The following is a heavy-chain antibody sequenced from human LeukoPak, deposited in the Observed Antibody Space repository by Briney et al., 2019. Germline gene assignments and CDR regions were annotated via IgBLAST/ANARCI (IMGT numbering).Heavy chain of an antibody. CDR2: VRSSGAYI. D-gene: IGHD3-3*01. CDR1: GFTFDDYA. J-gene: IGHJ6*03. Sequence: GGSLRLSSAASGFTFDDYAMHWVRQAPGKGLEWVASVRSSGAYIYYADSVKGRFTISRDNAKNSLFLQMNSLRVEDTALYYCARMHLFGVVNYNYYYMDVWGKGTPVTVSS. V-gene: IGHV3-21*01. CDR3: ARMHLFGVVNYNYYYMDV.